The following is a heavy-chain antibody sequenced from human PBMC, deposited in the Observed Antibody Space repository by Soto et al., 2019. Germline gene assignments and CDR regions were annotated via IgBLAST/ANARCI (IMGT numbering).Heavy chain of an antibody. J-gene: IGHJ6*02. V-gene: IGHV1-8*01. CDR1: GYTFTSYD. Sequence: ASVKVSCKASGYTFTSYDINWVRQATGQGLEWMGWMNPNSGNTGYAQKFQGRVTMTRNTSISTAYMELSSLRSEDTAVYYCARRQSLNYYYYGRDVWGQGTTATVSS. CDR3: ARRQSLNYYYYGRDV. CDR2: MNPNSGNT.